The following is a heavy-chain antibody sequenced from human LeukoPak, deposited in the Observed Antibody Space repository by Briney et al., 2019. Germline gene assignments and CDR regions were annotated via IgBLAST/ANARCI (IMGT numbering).Heavy chain of an antibody. D-gene: IGHD3-22*01. Sequence: SGGSLRLSCAASGFTFSSYAMHWVRQAPGKGLEWVAVISYDGSNKYYADSVKGRFTISRDNSKNTLYLQMNSLRAEDTAVYYCARVVGYYDSSADYDVVDYWGRGTLVTVSS. CDR2: ISYDGSNK. J-gene: IGHJ4*02. CDR1: GFTFSSYA. CDR3: ARVVGYYDSSADYDVVDY. V-gene: IGHV3-30-3*01.